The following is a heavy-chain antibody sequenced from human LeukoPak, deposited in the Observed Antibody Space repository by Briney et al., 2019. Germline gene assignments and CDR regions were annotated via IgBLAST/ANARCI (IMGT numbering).Heavy chain of an antibody. CDR1: GGSISSYY. Sequence: PSETLSLTCTVSGGSISSYYWSWIRQPPGKGLEWIGYIYYSGSTNYNPSLKSRVTISVDTSKNQFSLKLSSVTAADTAVYYCARFGYSYGPGGAFDIWGQGTMVTVSS. CDR2: IYYSGST. J-gene: IGHJ3*02. D-gene: IGHD5-18*01. CDR3: ARFGYSYGPGGAFDI. V-gene: IGHV4-59*08.